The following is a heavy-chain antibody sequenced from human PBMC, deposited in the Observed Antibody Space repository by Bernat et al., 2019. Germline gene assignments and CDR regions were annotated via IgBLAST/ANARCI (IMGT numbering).Heavy chain of an antibody. Sequence: QVQLQESGPGLVKPSETLSLTCTVSGGSISSYYWSWIRQPPGKGLEWIGYIYYSGSTNYNPSLKSRVTISVDTSKNQFSLKLSSVTAADTAVYYCARHVGATTWLDYWGQGTLVTVSS. CDR2: IYYSGST. J-gene: IGHJ4*02. V-gene: IGHV4-59*08. D-gene: IGHD1-26*01. CDR3: ARHVGATTWLDY. CDR1: GGSISSYY.